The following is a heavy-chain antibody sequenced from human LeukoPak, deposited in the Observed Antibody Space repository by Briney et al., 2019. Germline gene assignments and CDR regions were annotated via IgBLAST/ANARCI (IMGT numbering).Heavy chain of an antibody. CDR3: TRAPHLRCSSSGCYLDY. CDR1: GFTFGDYA. Sequence: QPGGSPRLSCSTSGFTFGDYAMSWVRQAPGKGLEWVGFIQAKAYGGATKYAASVSGRFSISRDDSQSIANLQMNDLKTEDTAVYYCTRAPHLRCSSSGCYLDYWGQGTLVTVSS. CDR2: IQAKAYGGAT. V-gene: IGHV3-49*04. J-gene: IGHJ4*02. D-gene: IGHD2-2*01.